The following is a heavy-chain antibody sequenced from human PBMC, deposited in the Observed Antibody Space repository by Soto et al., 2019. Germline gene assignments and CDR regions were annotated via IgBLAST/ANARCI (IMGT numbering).Heavy chain of an antibody. CDR2: ISWNSGSI. CDR1: GFTFDDYA. V-gene: IGHV3-9*01. J-gene: IGHJ3*02. Sequence: GGSLRLSCAASGFTFDDYAMHWVRQAPGKGLEWVSGISWNSGSIGYADSVKGRFTISRDNAKNSLYLQMNSLRAEDTALYYCAKDMNWNYWADAFDIWGQGTMVTVSS. CDR3: AKDMNWNYWADAFDI. D-gene: IGHD1-7*01.